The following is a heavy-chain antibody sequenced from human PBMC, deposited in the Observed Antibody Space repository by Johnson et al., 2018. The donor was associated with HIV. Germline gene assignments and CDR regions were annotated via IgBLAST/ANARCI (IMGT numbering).Heavy chain of an antibody. Sequence: VQLVESGGGLVQPGWSLRLSCAASRFTFRIYAMTWVRQAPGKGLEWVSSISADGDSTYYADAVKGRFTISRDNSKNTLYLQMNSLRADDTAVYYCATNTVVRGIIITYHSFDIWGQGTMVTVSS. CDR1: RFTFRIYA. J-gene: IGHJ3*02. CDR3: ATNTVVRGIIITYHSFDI. CDR2: ISADGDST. D-gene: IGHD3-10*01. V-gene: IGHV3-23*04.